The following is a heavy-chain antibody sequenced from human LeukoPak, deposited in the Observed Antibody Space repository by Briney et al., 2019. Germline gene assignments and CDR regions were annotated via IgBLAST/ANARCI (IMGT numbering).Heavy chain of an antibody. Sequence: GRSLRLSCAASGITFSSNGMHWVRQAPGKGLEWVAVISYDGSNKYYADSVKGRFTISRDNSKNTLYLQMNSLRAEDTAVYYCANEGLRDVFDIWGQGTMVTVSS. CDR2: ISYDGSNK. V-gene: IGHV3-30*18. CDR3: ANEGLRDVFDI. CDR1: GITFSSNG. J-gene: IGHJ3*02. D-gene: IGHD4-17*01.